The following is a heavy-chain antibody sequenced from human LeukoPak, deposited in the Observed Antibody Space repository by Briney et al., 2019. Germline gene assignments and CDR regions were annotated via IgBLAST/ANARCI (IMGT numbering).Heavy chain of an antibody. J-gene: IGHJ3*02. Sequence: SETLSLTCTVSGGSISTYCWTWIRQTPGKGLEWIGYIYSSGITNYNPSLKSRVTMSVDTSKSQYSLKLSSVTAADTAVYFCARSFAIFYNAFDMWGPGTMVTVSS. V-gene: IGHV4-59*12. CDR1: GGSISTYC. D-gene: IGHD3-9*01. CDR2: IYSSGIT. CDR3: ARSFAIFYNAFDM.